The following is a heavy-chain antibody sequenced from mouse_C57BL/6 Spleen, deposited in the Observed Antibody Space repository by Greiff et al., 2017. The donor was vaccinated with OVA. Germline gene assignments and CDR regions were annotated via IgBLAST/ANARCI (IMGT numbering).Heavy chain of an antibody. D-gene: IGHD1-1*01. V-gene: IGHV5-9-1*02. Sequence: EVKLMESGEGLVKPGGSLKLSCAASGFTFSSYAMSWVRQTPEQRLEWVAYISSGGDYIYYADTVKGRFTISRDNARNTLYLQMSSLKSEDTAMYYCTRAPSYGSIDYWGQGTTLTVSS. CDR2: ISSGGDYI. J-gene: IGHJ2*01. CDR3: TRAPSYGSIDY. CDR1: GFTFSSYA.